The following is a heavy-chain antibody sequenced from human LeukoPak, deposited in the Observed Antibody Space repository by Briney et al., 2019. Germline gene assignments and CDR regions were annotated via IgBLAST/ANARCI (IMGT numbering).Heavy chain of an antibody. CDR1: GFTFDDYA. Sequence: GGSLRLSCAASGFTFDDYAMHWVRQAPGKGLEWVSGISWNSGSIGYADSVKGRFTISRDNAKNSLYLQMNSLRAEDTALYYCAKRVSSSSGGWIDPWGQGTLVTVSS. V-gene: IGHV3-9*01. D-gene: IGHD6-6*01. CDR2: ISWNSGSI. CDR3: AKRVSSSSGGWIDP. J-gene: IGHJ5*02.